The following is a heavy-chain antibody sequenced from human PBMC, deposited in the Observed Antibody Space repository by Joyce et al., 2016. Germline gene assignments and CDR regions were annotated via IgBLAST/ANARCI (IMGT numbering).Heavy chain of an antibody. Sequence: QVQLVESGGGVVQPGRSLRLSCTASGFTFSSYSMHWVRQAPGKGLEWGEIISYDGNNKHSAAAVECRFTISRDNSENTLYLQMDNLRAEDTAVYYCARSSVTEASFRFDYWGQGTLVTVSS. CDR1: GFTFSSYS. J-gene: IGHJ4*02. D-gene: IGHD1-20*01. V-gene: IGHV3-30*04. CDR3: ARSSVTEASFRFDY. CDR2: ISYDGNNK.